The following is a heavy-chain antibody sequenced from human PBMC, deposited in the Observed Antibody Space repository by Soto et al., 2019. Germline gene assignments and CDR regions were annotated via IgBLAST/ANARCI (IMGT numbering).Heavy chain of an antibody. V-gene: IGHV3-33*01. J-gene: IGHJ3*02. D-gene: IGHD3-16*01. Sequence: QPGGSLRLSCAASGFSFSRYGMHWVRQAPGKGLQWVALIWYDGTKKYYADSVKGRFTISRDDSMNTLLLQMNSLRAEDTAVYYCARESYDRAFDIWGQGTMVTV. CDR3: ARESYDRAFDI. CDR2: IWYDGTKK. CDR1: GFSFSRYG.